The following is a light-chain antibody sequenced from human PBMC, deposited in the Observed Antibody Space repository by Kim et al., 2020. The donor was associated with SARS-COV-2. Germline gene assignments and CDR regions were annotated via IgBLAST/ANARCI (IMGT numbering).Light chain of an antibody. Sequence: GQSISISCTGTSSDFGDYNHVSWYQQHPGNAPKVMIYDVTERPSGVSNRFSGSKSDNTASLTISGLQAEDEADYYCSSYTSGNTWVFGGGTKVTVL. V-gene: IGLV2-14*04. J-gene: IGLJ3*02. CDR2: DVT. CDR3: SSYTSGNTWV. CDR1: SSDFGDYNH.